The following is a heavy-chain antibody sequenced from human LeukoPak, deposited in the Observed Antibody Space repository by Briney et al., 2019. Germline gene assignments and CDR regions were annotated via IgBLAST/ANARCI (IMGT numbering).Heavy chain of an antibody. V-gene: IGHV3-66*02. CDR1: GFTVSSNF. J-gene: IGHJ3*01. CDR2: MYSGGST. Sequence: GGSLRLSCAASGFTVSSNFMSWVRQAPGKGLEWVSVMYSGGSTYYADSVKGRFTISRDNSKNTLHLQMDSLRAEDTGVYYCARDGRSSTNRATWGQGTMVTVSS. CDR3: ARDGRSSTNRAT. D-gene: IGHD2-2*01.